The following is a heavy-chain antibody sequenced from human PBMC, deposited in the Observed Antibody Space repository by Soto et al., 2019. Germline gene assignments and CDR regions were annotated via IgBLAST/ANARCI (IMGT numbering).Heavy chain of an antibody. J-gene: IGHJ6*02. CDR3: ARDRRQLARTYFYYGMDV. CDR1: GFTFSNYG. D-gene: IGHD6-6*01. V-gene: IGHV3-30*03. Sequence: GGSLRLSCAASGFTFSNYGMHWVRQAPGKGLEWVAVISYDGSNIYYADSVNGRFTISRDNSRNTLHLQMSGLRAEDTAVYYCARDRRQLARTYFYYGMDVWGQGTTVTVSS. CDR2: ISYDGSNI.